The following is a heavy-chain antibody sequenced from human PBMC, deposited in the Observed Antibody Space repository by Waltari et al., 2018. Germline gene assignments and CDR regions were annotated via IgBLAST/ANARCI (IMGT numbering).Heavy chain of an antibody. CDR1: GGSFSDYY. CDR3: ARLVVVRSAVGAYYFDY. Sequence: QVQLQQWGAGLLKPSETLSLTCDVYGGSFSDYYWSWIRQPPGKGLEWIGEIHHSGNTNYKPSLKSRVIVSIDTSKDQFSLKLTSVTAADTAVYYCARLVVVRSAVGAYYFDYWGQGTLVTVSS. J-gene: IGHJ4*02. V-gene: IGHV4-34*02. D-gene: IGHD2-15*01. CDR2: IHHSGNT.